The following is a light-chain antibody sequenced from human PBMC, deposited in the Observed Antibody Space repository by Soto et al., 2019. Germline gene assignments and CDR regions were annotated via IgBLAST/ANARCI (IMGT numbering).Light chain of an antibody. Sequence: DIQMTQSPSTLSASVGDRVTITCRASQSISSWLAWYQQKPGKAPKLLIYAASSLQSGVPSRFNGSGSGTEFTLTIASLQPDDFATYYCQQYETFSGTFGPGTKVDIK. V-gene: IGKV1-5*01. CDR3: QQYETFSGT. J-gene: IGKJ1*01. CDR2: AAS. CDR1: QSISSW.